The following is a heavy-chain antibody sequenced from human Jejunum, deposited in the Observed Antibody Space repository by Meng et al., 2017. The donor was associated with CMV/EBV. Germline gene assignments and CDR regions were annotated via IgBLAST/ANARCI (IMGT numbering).Heavy chain of an antibody. Sequence: FSTYAMGGVRPAAGKRLERVSSVNGIGGQAHSPASVRSQFTISRDKSRNTLYLQMTGLRIEDTAIYCCARDGGGYTFGTGWYIDYWGQGTLVTVSS. V-gene: IGHV3-23*01. J-gene: IGHJ4*02. CDR2: VNGIGGQA. CDR3: ARDGGGYTFGTGWYIDY. CDR1: FSTYA. D-gene: IGHD5-18*01.